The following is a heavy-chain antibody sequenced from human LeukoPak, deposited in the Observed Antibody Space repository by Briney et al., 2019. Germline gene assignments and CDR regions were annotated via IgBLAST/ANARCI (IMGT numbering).Heavy chain of an antibody. CDR1: GFTFSSYG. D-gene: IGHD6-13*01. V-gene: IGHV3-30*02. CDR2: IRYDGSNK. J-gene: IGHJ4*02. CDR3: ARDYRQQLATIQVFDY. Sequence: GGSLRLSCAASGFTFSSYGMHWVRQAPGKGLEWVAFIRYDGSNKYYADSVKGRFTISRDNAKNSLYLQMNSLRAEDTAVYYCARDYRQQLATIQVFDYWGQGTLVTVSS.